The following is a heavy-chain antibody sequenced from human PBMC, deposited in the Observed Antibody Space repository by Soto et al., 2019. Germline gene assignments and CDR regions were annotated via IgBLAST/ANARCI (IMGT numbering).Heavy chain of an antibody. CDR2: IYYSGST. CDR3: ARLDDYIWGRSGGYYFDY. D-gene: IGHD3-16*01. V-gene: IGHV4-59*08. Sequence: SETLSLTCTVSGGSISSYYWSWIRQPPGKGLEWIGYIYYSGSTNYNPSLKGRVTISVDTSKNQFSLKLSSVTAADTAVYYFARLDDYIWGRSGGYYFDYWGQGTLVTVSS. J-gene: IGHJ4*02. CDR1: GGSISSYY.